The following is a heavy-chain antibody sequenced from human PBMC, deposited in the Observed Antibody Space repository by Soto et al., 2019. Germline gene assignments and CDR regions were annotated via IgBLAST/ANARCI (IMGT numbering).Heavy chain of an antibody. J-gene: IGHJ4*02. CDR1: DFTFRNYW. CDR2: IKPDGSAT. D-gene: IGHD3-16*01. V-gene: IGHV3-7*03. CDR3: FGGNGGPQ. Sequence: GSLGLAGTTSDFTFRNYWMNWVRQAPGKGLEWVANIKPDGSATNYVDSVKGRFTISRDNVRNSVSLQMNSLRVEDTAVYFCFGGNGGPQWGQGTLVTVYS.